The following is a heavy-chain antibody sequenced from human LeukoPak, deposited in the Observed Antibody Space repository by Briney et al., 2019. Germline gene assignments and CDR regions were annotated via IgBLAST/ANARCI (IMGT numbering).Heavy chain of an antibody. Sequence: NTSETLSLTCTVSGGSISSYYWSWIRQPAGKGLEWIGRIYTSGSTNYNPSLKSRVTMSVDTSKNQFSLKLSSVTAADTAVYYCARVVSHTVTTDPSYYYYMDVWGKGTTVTVSS. CDR1: GGSISSYY. D-gene: IGHD4-11*01. V-gene: IGHV4-4*07. CDR2: IYTSGST. J-gene: IGHJ6*03. CDR3: ARVVSHTVTTDPSYYYYMDV.